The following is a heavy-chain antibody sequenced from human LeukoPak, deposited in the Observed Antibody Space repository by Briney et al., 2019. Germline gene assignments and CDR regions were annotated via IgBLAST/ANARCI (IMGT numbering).Heavy chain of an antibody. Sequence: PGGSLRPSCAASGFTFSSYIMNWVRQAPGKGLEWLAAIGGGGSDTKYTDSVMGRFTISRDISKNTLYLQMNSLRAEDTAVYFCAKDVFHWAFDIWGQGTMVTVSS. CDR2: IGGGGSDT. CDR1: GFTFSSYI. CDR3: AKDVFHWAFDI. J-gene: IGHJ3*02. V-gene: IGHV3-23*01. D-gene: IGHD1-1*01.